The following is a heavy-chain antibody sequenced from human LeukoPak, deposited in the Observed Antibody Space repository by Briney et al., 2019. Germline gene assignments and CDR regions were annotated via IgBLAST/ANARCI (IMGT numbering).Heavy chain of an antibody. J-gene: IGHJ6*02. CDR1: GYXFTGYY. Sequence: GASVTVSCRASGYXFTGYYIHWVRQAPGQGLEWMGWINPNSGSTKYAQTFQGRVTMTRDTSISTAYMELSSLRSDDTAVYYCARDGDSYGYYYYGMDVWGQGTTVTVSS. D-gene: IGHD5-18*01. V-gene: IGHV1-2*02. CDR2: INPNSGST. CDR3: ARDGDSYGYYYYGMDV.